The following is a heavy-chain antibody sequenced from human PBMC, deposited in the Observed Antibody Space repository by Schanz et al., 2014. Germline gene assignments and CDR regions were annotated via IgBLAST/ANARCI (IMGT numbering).Heavy chain of an antibody. CDR2: IWSDGSNK. J-gene: IGHJ4*02. V-gene: IGHV3-33*03. CDR1: GFTFSSYG. CDR3: AKDTRMTPAGTGVFFDY. D-gene: IGHD6-13*01. Sequence: QVQLVESGGGVVQPGRSLRLSCAASGFTFSSYGMHWVRQAPGKGLEWVALIWSDGSNKYYADSVKGRFSISRDKAKNTLNLQMNSLRVEDTAVYYCAKDTRMTPAGTGVFFDYWGQGTLVTVSS.